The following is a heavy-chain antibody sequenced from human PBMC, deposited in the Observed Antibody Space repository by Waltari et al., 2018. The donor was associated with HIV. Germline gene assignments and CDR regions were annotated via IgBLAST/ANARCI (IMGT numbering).Heavy chain of an antibody. D-gene: IGHD2-15*01. CDR1: GHTFTDYS. CDR2: VNPRSCSE. CDR3: ARVDCVGGSCLPWKYPYLYAMDV. Sequence: QVRLLKSGAEVTTPGASVRVSGKRSGHTFTDYSITRARTDPRRGLEWVAWVNPRSCSEKYAPKLQGRVTVTSDTSSTTAYIYLTNLRPDDTAVYFCARVDCVGGSCLPWKYPYLYAMDVWGQGTTVTVSP. J-gene: IGHJ6*01. V-gene: IGHV1-2*02.